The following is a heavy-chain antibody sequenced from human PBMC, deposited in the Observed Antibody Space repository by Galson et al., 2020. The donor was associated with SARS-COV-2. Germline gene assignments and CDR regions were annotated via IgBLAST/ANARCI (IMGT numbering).Heavy chain of an antibody. J-gene: IGHJ4*02. V-gene: IGHV3-23*01. Sequence: GESLKISCAASGFTFSSYAMSWVRQAPGKGLEWVSAISGSGGSTYYADSVKGRFTISRDNSKNTLYLQMNSLRAEDTAVYYCAKKGIHCSGGSCYSDSFDYWGQGTLVTVSS. D-gene: IGHD2-15*01. CDR1: GFTFSSYA. CDR3: AKKGIHCSGGSCYSDSFDY. CDR2: ISGSGGST.